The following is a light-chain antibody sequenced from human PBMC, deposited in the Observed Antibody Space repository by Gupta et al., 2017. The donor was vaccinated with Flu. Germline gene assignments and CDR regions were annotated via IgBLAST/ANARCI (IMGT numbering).Light chain of an antibody. V-gene: IGLV1-40*01. CDR1: PSNIGANYD. CDR3: QSFDSGLNAYV. Sequence: QSVLTQPPSVSGAPGQRVTIACTGTPSNIGANYDVQWYQHLPETAPKLLIYGNFDRPSVVPYRFSCSKSCISASLAITGLQADDEADYYCQSFDSGLNAYVFGTGTEVTVL. CDR2: GNF. J-gene: IGLJ1*01.